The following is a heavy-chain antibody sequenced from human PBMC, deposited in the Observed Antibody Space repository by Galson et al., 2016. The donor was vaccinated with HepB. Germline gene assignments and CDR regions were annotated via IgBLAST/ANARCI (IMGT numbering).Heavy chain of an antibody. CDR1: GFTVSGTY. CDR2: LFSSGAS. D-gene: IGHD3-16*01. Sequence: LRLSCAASGFTVSGTYMSWARQAPGKGLQWVSSLFSSGASFYTESLRGRFTVSRDTSTNTLYLQMNSLRADDSSVYYCEAYSDPFDVWGQGTVVTV. V-gene: IGHV3-53*01. J-gene: IGHJ3*01. CDR3: EAYSDPFDV.